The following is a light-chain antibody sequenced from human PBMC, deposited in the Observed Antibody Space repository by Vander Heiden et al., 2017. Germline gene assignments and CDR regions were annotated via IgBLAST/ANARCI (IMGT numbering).Light chain of an antibody. CDR1: SSNFGAGYD. Sequence: QSVLTKPPPVSGAAGQRVTISCTGSSSNFGAGYDVHWYQQLPGTAPKLLIYGNSKRPSGVPDRFSGSKSGTPASLAITGLQAEDEADYYCQSYDSSLSGVVFGGGTKLTVL. V-gene: IGLV1-40*01. CDR2: GNS. J-gene: IGLJ2*01. CDR3: QSYDSSLSGVV.